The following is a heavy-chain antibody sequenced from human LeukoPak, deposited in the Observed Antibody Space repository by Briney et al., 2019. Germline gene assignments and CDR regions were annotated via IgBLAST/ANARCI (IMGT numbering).Heavy chain of an antibody. Sequence: PSETLSLTCTVSGGSISSYYWSWIRQPPGKGLEWIGYIYYSGSTNYNPSLKSRVTISVDKSKNQFSLKLSSVTAADTAVYYCASVFGLEFDYWGQGTLVTVSS. V-gene: IGHV4-59*12. CDR3: ASVFGLEFDY. D-gene: IGHD3-16*01. J-gene: IGHJ4*02. CDR2: IYYSGST. CDR1: GGSISSYY.